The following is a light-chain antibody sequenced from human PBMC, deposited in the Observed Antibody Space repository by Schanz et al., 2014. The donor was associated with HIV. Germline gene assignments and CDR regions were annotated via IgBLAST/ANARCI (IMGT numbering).Light chain of an antibody. V-gene: IGKV3-11*01. Sequence: EIVLTQSPATLSLSPGERATLSCRASQSVSSNLAWYQQKPGQAPRLLIYDASTRAAGIPDRFSGSGSGTDFTLTINSLEPEDFALYYCQQGGSWPLTFGGGTTVEIK. CDR3: QQGGSWPLT. CDR1: QSVSSN. CDR2: DAS. J-gene: IGKJ4*01.